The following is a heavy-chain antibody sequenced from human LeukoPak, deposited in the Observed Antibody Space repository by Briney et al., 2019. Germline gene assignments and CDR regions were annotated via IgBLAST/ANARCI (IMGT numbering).Heavy chain of an antibody. D-gene: IGHD6-19*01. CDR2: ISGSGGST. CDR1: GFTFSSYA. Sequence: PGGSLRLSCAASGFTFSSYAMGWVRQAPGKGLEWVSAISGSGGSTFYADSVKGRFAISRDNSKSTLYLQMNSLRAADTAIYYCTKDQKQYSSGWYNCWGQGTLVTVSS. CDR3: TKDQKQYSSGWYNC. V-gene: IGHV3-23*01. J-gene: IGHJ4*02.